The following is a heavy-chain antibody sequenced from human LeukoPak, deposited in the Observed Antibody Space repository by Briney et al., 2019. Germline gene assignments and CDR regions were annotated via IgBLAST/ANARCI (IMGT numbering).Heavy chain of an antibody. CDR1: GYTCTSYY. CDR3: ARHVSPGPFVMATIY. CDR2: INPSGGST. D-gene: IGHD5-24*01. J-gene: IGHJ4*02. V-gene: IGHV1-46*01. Sequence: ASVKVSCTASGYTCTSYYMHWVRHAPRQGLESMGIINPSGGSTTYAQPFQGRVTMPWDTSPTTVYMALSSPRSELTAVYYCARHVSPGPFVMATIYWGQGTLGTVSS.